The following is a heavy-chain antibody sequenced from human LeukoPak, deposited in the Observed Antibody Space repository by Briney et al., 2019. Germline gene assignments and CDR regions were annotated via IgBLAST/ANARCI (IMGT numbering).Heavy chain of an antibody. CDR3: AKSTTATQRGYFDY. CDR1: GFTFSSYG. J-gene: IGHJ4*02. Sequence: PGRSLRLSCAASGFTFSSYGMHWVRQAPAKGLEWVAIISYDGSNKYYADSVKGRFTISRDNSKNALYLQMNSLRAEDTAVYYCAKSTTATQRGYFDYWGQGTLVTVSS. CDR2: ISYDGSNK. D-gene: IGHD4-17*01. V-gene: IGHV3-30*18.